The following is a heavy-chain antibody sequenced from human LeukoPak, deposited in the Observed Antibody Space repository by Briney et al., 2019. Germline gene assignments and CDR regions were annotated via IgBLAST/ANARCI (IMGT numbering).Heavy chain of an antibody. CDR3: AREGGIAAVDY. CDR1: GGSISSYY. V-gene: IGHV4-59*01. D-gene: IGHD6-13*01. CDR2: IYYSGST. J-gene: IGHJ4*02. Sequence: SETLSLXCTVSGGSISSYYWSWIRQPPGKGLEWIGYIYYSGSTNYNPSLKSRVTISVDTSKNQFSLKLSSVTAADTAVYYCAREGGIAAVDYWGQGTLVTVSS.